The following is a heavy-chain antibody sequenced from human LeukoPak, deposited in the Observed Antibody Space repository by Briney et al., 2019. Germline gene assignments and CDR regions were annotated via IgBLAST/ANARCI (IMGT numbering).Heavy chain of an antibody. V-gene: IGHV4-39*01. CDR3: ARRGSDWYFHY. CDR2: FYYSAST. Sequence: PSETLSLTCSVSGGSISTSSYYWGWIRQPPGKGLEWIGGFYYSASTYYNPSLKSRVTMSVDTSKNQFSLKLSSVTAADTAVYYCARRGSDWYFHYWGQGTLVTVSS. CDR1: GGSISTSSYY. D-gene: IGHD6-19*01. J-gene: IGHJ4*02.